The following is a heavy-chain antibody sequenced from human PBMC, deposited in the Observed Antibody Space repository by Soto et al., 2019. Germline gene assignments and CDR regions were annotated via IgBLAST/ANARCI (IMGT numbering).Heavy chain of an antibody. CDR1: GGSFSGYY. V-gene: IGHV4-34*01. J-gene: IGHJ4*02. Sequence: QVQLQQWGAGLLKPSETLSLTCAVYGGSFSGYYWSWIRQPPGKGLEWIGEINHSGSTNYIPSLKSRVTISVDTAKIQFSPKLSSVTAAGTAVYYCAVSSSTRSVRRGGFDYWGQGTLVTVSS. CDR3: AVSSSTRSVRRGGFDY. CDR2: INHSGST. D-gene: IGHD2-2*01.